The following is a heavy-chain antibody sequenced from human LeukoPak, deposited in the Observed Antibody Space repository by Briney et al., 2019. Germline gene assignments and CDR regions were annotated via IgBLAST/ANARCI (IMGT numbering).Heavy chain of an antibody. CDR2: ISAGSSTM. CDR1: EFTFSDFC. J-gene: IGHJ4*02. D-gene: IGHD3-10*01. CDR3: ARRGSGSYFKLDY. V-gene: IGHV3-48*01. Sequence: PGGALRLSCAASEFTFSDFCMNLVRQAPGKGLEGVSYISAGSSTMYYADSVKGRFTISRDNAKNSLYLQMNSLRAEDTAVYYCARRGSGSYFKLDYWGQGTLVTVSS.